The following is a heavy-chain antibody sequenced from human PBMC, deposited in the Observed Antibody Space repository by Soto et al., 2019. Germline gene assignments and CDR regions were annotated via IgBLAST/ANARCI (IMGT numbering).Heavy chain of an antibody. Sequence: GESLKISCEGSGYSFATYWIAWVRQMPEKGLELMGMIYPGDSDTRYSPSFQGQVTISADKSINTAYLQWDSLKASDTAIYFCARKNTGYSWFDPWGQGTLVTVSS. CDR3: ARKNTGYSWFDP. J-gene: IGHJ5*02. V-gene: IGHV5-51*01. D-gene: IGHD5-12*01. CDR1: GYSFATYW. CDR2: IYPGDSDT.